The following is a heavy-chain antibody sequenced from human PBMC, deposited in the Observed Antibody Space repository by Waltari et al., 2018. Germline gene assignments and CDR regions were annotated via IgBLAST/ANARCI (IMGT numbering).Heavy chain of an antibody. CDR3: AKDMGRESRDYFDY. CDR1: GFTFDDYA. CDR2: ISWNSGSI. V-gene: IGHV3-9*03. D-gene: IGHD3-10*01. J-gene: IGHJ4*02. Sequence: EVQLVESGGGLVQPGRSLRLSCAASGFTFDDYAMHWVRQAPGKGLGWVSGISWNSGSIGYADAVKGRFTISRDNAKNSLYLQMNSLRAEDMALYYCAKDMGRESRDYFDYWGQGTLVTVSS.